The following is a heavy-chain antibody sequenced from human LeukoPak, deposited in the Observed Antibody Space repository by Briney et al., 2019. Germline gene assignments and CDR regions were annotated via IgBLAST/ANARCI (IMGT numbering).Heavy chain of an antibody. J-gene: IGHJ4*02. Sequence: PGGSLRLSCAPSGFTFSSYSMNWVRQSAGKGLEWVSSIGSSSSYIYYADSVKGRFTISRDKANHSLSLPMNTLRAEDTGVYYCAIAVNCGGDCFLYFDYWGQGALVTVSS. CDR3: AIAVNCGGDCFLYFDY. V-gene: IGHV3-21*01. CDR1: GFTFSSYS. D-gene: IGHD2-21*02. CDR2: IGSSSSYI.